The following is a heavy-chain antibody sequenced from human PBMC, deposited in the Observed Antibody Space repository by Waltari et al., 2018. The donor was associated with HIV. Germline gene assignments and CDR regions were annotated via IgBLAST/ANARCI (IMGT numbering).Heavy chain of an antibody. J-gene: IGHJ6*02. CDR1: GFTISSNY. CDR2: IYSGGSR. V-gene: IGHV3-53*01. CDR3: ARDPRSSGYYGMDV. D-gene: IGHD1-26*01. Sequence: EVQLVASGGGLIEPGGSLRVSCAASGFTISSNYMRWDRQAPGKGLEWVSVIYSGGSRYYADSVKGRFIISRDNSKNTVSLHMNSLRAEDTAVYYCARDPRSSGYYGMDVWGQGIKVTVSS.